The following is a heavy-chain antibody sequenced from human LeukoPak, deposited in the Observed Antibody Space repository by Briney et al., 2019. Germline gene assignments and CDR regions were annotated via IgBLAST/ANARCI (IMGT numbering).Heavy chain of an antibody. J-gene: IGHJ4*02. D-gene: IGHD3-9*01. Sequence: PGGSLRLSCAASGFTFSSYSMNWVRQAPGKGLEWVSSLSGSGFSTYYAESAKGRFTISRDNSKNTLYLHINGLRADDTATYYCAKGRTFDILAGYPSFDRWGQGTLVAVSS. V-gene: IGHV3-23*01. CDR3: AKGRTFDILAGYPSFDR. CDR2: LSGSGFST. CDR1: GFTFSSYS.